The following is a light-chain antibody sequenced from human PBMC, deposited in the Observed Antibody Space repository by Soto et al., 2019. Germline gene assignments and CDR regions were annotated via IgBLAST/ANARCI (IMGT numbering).Light chain of an antibody. CDR1: QNVKSR. Sequence: EKVMTQSPATLSVSPGERATLSCRASQNVKSRLAWYQQKPGQAPRLLIYDAFTRATGIPARFSGSASGTEFTLTISSLKSEDFAVYYCQQYDEWPLTFGGGTKVEIK. J-gene: IGKJ4*01. CDR2: DAF. V-gene: IGKV3-15*01. CDR3: QQYDEWPLT.